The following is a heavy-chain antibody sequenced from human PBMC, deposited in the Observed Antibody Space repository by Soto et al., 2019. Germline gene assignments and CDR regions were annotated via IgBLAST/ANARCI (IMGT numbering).Heavy chain of an antibody. D-gene: IGHD2-15*01. CDR2: IKSKTDGGTT. CDR3: TGREPAYCSGGRCYPAEDVDY. V-gene: IGHV3-15*01. J-gene: IGHJ4*02. Sequence: PGGSLRLSCAASGFTFSNAWMSWVRQAPGKGLEWVGRIKSKTDGGTTDYAAPVKGRFTISRDDSKNTLYLQMNSLKTEDTAVYYCTGREPAYCSGGRCYPAEDVDYWGQGTLVTVSS. CDR1: GFTFSNAW.